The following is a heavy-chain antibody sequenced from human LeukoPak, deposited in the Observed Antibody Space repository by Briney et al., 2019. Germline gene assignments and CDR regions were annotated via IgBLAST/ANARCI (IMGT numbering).Heavy chain of an antibody. CDR3: ARYGGSYAI. Sequence: SETLSLTCNVFGDSISTYFWTWIRQPAGKGLEWIGRVYIDGTINYNPSLKSRISMSVDTSKNQISLEVTSVTAADTAVYYCARYGGSYAIWGQGTLVTVSS. V-gene: IGHV4-4*07. CDR2: VYIDGTI. J-gene: IGHJ4*02. D-gene: IGHD3-16*01. CDR1: GDSISTYF.